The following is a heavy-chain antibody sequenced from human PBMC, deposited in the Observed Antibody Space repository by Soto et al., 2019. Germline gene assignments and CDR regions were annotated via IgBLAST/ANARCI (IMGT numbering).Heavy chain of an antibody. J-gene: IGHJ5*02. D-gene: IGHD6-13*01. V-gene: IGHV4-4*02. CDR3: ARDLESSSWLNSWFDP. CDR2: IYHSGST. CDR1: GGSISSSNW. Sequence: SETLSLTCAVSGGSISSSNWWSWVRQPPGKGLEWIGEIYHSGSTNYNPSLKSRVTISVDKSKNQSSLKLSSVTAADTAVYYCARDLESSSWLNSWFDPWGQGTLVTVSS.